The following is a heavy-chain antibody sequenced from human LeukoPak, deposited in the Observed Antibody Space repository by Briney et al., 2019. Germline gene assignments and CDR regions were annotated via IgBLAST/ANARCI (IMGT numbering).Heavy chain of an antibody. CDR3: ARDRAYGTFDY. Sequence: GGSLRLSCVDSGFTFSNSWMSWVRQAPGRGLEWVATSNADGSEEFYVESVKGRFTISRNNARNSLFLHMDSLRAGDTAVYYCARDRAYGTFDYWGQGTLVTVSS. CDR1: GFTFSNSW. D-gene: IGHD4-17*01. CDR2: SNADGSEE. J-gene: IGHJ4*02. V-gene: IGHV3-7*01.